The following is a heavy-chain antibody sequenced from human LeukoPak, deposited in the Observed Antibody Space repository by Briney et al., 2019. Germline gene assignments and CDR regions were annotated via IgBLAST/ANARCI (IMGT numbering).Heavy chain of an antibody. J-gene: IGHJ4*02. Sequence: GGSLRLSCAASGFSLFAMHWVRQAPGKGLEWVSAISGSGGATYHADADSVKGRFTISGDNSKNALYLEINNLRAEDTAVYYCAKDGYNYDSSGHFDYWGQGTLVTVSS. CDR1: GFSLFA. CDR2: ISGSGGAT. CDR3: AKDGYNYDSSGHFDY. D-gene: IGHD3-22*01. V-gene: IGHV3-23*01.